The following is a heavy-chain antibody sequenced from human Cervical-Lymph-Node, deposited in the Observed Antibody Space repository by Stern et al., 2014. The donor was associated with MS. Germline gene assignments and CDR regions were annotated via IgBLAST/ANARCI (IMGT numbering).Heavy chain of an antibody. J-gene: IGHJ4*02. D-gene: IGHD1-26*01. CDR2: IYHSGST. V-gene: IGHV4-4*02. Sequence: QVQLQESGPGLVKPSGTLSLTCAVSGGSFSSSNWWNWVRQPPGKGLEWIGEIYHSGSTHYNPSLKSRVTISMDKSKNQFSLNLNSVTAADTAVYYCARIESPRSGSYQPFDCWGQGTLVTVSS. CDR3: ARIESPRSGSYQPFDC. CDR1: GGSFSSSNW.